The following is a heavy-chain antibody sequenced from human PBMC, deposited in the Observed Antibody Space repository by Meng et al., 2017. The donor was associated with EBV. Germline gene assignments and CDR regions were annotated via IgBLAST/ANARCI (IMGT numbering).Heavy chain of an antibody. CDR1: GGTFRSDA. D-gene: IGHD3-10*01. V-gene: IGHV1-69*01. Sequence: QVQVVQSGAEVKKPGSSVKVACCTSGGTFRSDAVSWVRQAPGQGLEWMGGLIPMSDAPHYAQKFQGRVTITADESTSTHYMHLSGLTSDDTAVYYCASESGRGFTPDYWGQGTLVTVSS. J-gene: IGHJ4*02. CDR3: ASESGRGFTPDY. CDR2: LIPMSDAP.